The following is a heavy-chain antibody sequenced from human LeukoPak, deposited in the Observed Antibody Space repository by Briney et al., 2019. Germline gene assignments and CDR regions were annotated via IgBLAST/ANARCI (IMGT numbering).Heavy chain of an antibody. V-gene: IGHV1-24*01. J-gene: IGHJ4*02. Sequence: SVKVSCKVSGYTLTELSMHWVRQAPGKGLEWMGGFDPEDGETIYAQKFQGRVTLTTDTSTSTAYMELRSLTSDDTALYYCARAGAAVTMFFDFWGQGTLVTVSS. CDR2: FDPEDGET. CDR1: GYTLTELS. D-gene: IGHD4-17*01. CDR3: ARAGAAVTMFFDF.